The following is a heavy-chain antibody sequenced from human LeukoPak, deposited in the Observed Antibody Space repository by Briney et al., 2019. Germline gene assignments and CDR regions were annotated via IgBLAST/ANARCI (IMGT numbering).Heavy chain of an antibody. V-gene: IGHV3-30*18. Sequence: GGSLRLSCAASGFTFSRNGMHWVRQAPGKGLEWVAVISYDGSVTYYVESVMGCFIISRDNPKNTLYLQMNSARAEDTAVYYCAKGVNERVFEWLLPHWGQGTLVTVSS. CDR3: AKGVNERVFEWLLPH. J-gene: IGHJ4*01. D-gene: IGHD3-3*01. CDR2: ISYDGSVT. CDR1: GFTFSRNG.